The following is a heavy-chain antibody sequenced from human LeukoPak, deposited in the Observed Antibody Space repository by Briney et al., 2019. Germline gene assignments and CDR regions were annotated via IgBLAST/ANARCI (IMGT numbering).Heavy chain of an antibody. Sequence: ASVKVSCKASGGTFSSYAISWVRQAPGQGLEWMGGIIPLLGTANYAQKFQGRVTITADTSSSTVYMELRSLRSDDTAVYYCARGSRTGWYYFDYWGQGTLVTVSS. CDR1: GGTFSSYA. CDR2: IIPLLGTA. V-gene: IGHV1-69*06. CDR3: ARGSRTGWYYFDY. J-gene: IGHJ4*02. D-gene: IGHD6-19*01.